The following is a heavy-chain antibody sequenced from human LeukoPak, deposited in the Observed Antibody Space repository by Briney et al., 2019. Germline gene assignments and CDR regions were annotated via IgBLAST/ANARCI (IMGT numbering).Heavy chain of an antibody. V-gene: IGHV4-31*03. D-gene: IGHD6-19*01. CDR3: ARAQISGWYYFDY. CDR2: IYYSGST. Sequence: SQTLSLTCTVSGGSISSGGYYWSWIRQHPGKGLEWVGYIYYSGSTYYNPSLKSRVTISVDTSKNQFSLKLSSVTAADTAVYYCARAQISGWYYFDYWGQGTLVTVSS. CDR1: GGSISSGGYY. J-gene: IGHJ4*02.